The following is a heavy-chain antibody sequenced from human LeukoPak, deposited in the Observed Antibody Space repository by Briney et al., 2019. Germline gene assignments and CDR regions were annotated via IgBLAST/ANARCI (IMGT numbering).Heavy chain of an antibody. D-gene: IGHD6-6*01. Sequence: PSETLSLTCTVSGGSISSSSYYWGWIRKPPGKGLEWIGSIYYSGSTYYNPSLKSRVTISVDTSKNQFSLKLSSVTAADTAVYYCARIAARPGGVDYWGQGTLVTVSS. CDR3: ARIAARPGGVDY. V-gene: IGHV4-39*01. J-gene: IGHJ4*02. CDR2: IYYSGST. CDR1: GGSISSSSYY.